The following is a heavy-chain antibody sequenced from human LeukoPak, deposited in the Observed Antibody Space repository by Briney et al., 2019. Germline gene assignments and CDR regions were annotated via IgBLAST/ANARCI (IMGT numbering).Heavy chain of an antibody. J-gene: IGHJ4*02. D-gene: IGHD6-13*01. CDR3: AKALYSSSWYSTFGY. Sequence: GGSLRLSCAASGFAFSSYAMSWVRQAPGKGLEWVSAISGSGGSTYYADSVKGRFTISRDNSKNTLYLQMNSLRAEDTAVYYCAKALYSSSWYSTFGYWGQGTLVTVSS. CDR1: GFAFSSYA. V-gene: IGHV3-23*01. CDR2: ISGSGGST.